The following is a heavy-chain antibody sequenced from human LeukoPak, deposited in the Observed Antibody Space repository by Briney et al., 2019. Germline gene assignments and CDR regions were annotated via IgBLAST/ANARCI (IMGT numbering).Heavy chain of an antibody. J-gene: IGHJ4*02. CDR1: GFTFSSYG. CDR3: ARGGWELPEGSLDY. Sequence: GGSLRLSCAASGFTFSSYGMHWVRQAPGKGLEWVAVIWYDGSNKYYADSVKGRFAISRDNSKNTLYLQMNSLRAEDTAVYYCARGGWELPEGSLDYWGQGTLVTVSS. D-gene: IGHD1-26*01. V-gene: IGHV3-33*01. CDR2: IWYDGSNK.